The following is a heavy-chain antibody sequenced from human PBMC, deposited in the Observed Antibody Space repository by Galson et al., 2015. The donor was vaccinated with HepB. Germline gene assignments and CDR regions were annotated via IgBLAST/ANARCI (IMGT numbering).Heavy chain of an antibody. J-gene: IGHJ4*02. CDR3: ARNRFPYYYDSSGSDY. CDR2: IWYDGSNK. D-gene: IGHD3-22*01. Sequence: SLRLSCAASGFTFSSYGMHWVRQAPGKGLEWVAVIWYDGSNKYYADSVKGRFTISRDNSKNTLYLQMNSLRAEDTAVYYCARNRFPYYYDSSGSDYWGQGTLVTVSS. CDR1: GFTFSSYG. V-gene: IGHV3-33*01.